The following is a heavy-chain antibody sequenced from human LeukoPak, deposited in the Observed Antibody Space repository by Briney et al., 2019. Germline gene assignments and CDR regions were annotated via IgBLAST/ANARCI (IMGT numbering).Heavy chain of an antibody. CDR1: GFTFNSYW. V-gene: IGHV3-7*01. J-gene: IGHJ4*02. CDR3: ARLEDYDFLPGFDY. CDR2: IKQDGSEK. D-gene: IGHD3-3*01. Sequence: GGSLRLSCAASGFTFNSYWMSWVRQAPGKGLEWVANIKQDGSEKYYVDSVKGRFTISRDNAKNSLYLQMNSLRAEDTALYYCARLEDYDFLPGFDYWGRGTLVTVSS.